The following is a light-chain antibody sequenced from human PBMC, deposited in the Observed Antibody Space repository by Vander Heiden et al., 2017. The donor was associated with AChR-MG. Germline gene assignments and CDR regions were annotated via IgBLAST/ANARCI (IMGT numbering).Light chain of an antibody. CDR1: QSVSSSY. Sequence: EIVLTQSPGTLSLSPGARATLSCRASQSVSSSYLGWYQQKPGQAPRLLIYGASSRATGIPDRFSGSGSGTDFTLTISRLEPEDFAVYYCQQFGSSPWTFGQGTKVEIK. J-gene: IGKJ1*01. CDR2: GAS. V-gene: IGKV3-20*01. CDR3: QQFGSSPWT.